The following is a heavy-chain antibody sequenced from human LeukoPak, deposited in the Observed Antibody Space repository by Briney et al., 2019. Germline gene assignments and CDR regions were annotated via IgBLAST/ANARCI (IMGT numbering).Heavy chain of an antibody. J-gene: IGHJ6*03. Sequence: PGGSLRLSCAASGFTFSSYGMHWVRQAPGKGLEWVAFIRYDGSNKYYADSVKGRFTISRDNSKNTLYLQMNSLRAEDTAVYYCAKDLIAAAGTYYYYYYMDVWGTGTTVTVSS. V-gene: IGHV3-30*02. CDR1: GFTFSSYG. D-gene: IGHD6-13*01. CDR2: IRYDGSNK. CDR3: AKDLIAAAGTYYYYYYMDV.